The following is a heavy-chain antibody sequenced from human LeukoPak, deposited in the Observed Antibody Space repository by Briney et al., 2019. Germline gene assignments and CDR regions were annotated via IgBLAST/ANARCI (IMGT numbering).Heavy chain of an antibody. Sequence: GGSLRLSCAASGFTFSSYAMSWVRQAPGKGLEWVSAISGSGGNTYYADSVKGRFTISRDYSKNTLYLQMNGLRAEDTAVYYCAKDGGYCSGGSCYSTYADYWGQGTLVTVSS. J-gene: IGHJ4*02. CDR1: GFTFSSYA. CDR3: AKDGGYCSGGSCYSTYADY. V-gene: IGHV3-23*01. D-gene: IGHD2-15*01. CDR2: ISGSGGNT.